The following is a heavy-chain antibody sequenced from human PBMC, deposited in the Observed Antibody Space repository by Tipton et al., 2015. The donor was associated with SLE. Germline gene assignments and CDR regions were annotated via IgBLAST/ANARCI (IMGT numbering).Heavy chain of an antibody. J-gene: IGHJ4*02. CDR2: ISFSGLT. D-gene: IGHD3-3*01. CDR3: ARHKLGFSWSYFDS. Sequence: LRLSCTASGGSISGYYWSWVRQPPGKGLEWIGYISFSGLTNYNPSVRSRVSTSMDTSKNQFSLQMSSVTAADTALYYCARHKLGFSWSYFDSWGQGTLVTVSS. V-gene: IGHV4-59*08. CDR1: GGSISGYY.